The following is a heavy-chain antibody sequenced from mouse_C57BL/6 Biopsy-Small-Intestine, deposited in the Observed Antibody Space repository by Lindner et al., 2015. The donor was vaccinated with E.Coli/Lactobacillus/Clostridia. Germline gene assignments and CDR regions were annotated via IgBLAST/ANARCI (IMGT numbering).Heavy chain of an antibody. Sequence: VQLQESGGDLVKPGGSLKLSCEASGFTFSSYGMSWVRQTPDKRLEWVATISSGGSYTYYPDSVKGRFTISRDNARNTLYLHMSSLKSEDTAMYYCARYNWDYWGQGTTLTVSS. CDR2: ISSGGSYT. D-gene: IGHD1-3*01. CDR1: GFTFSSYG. CDR3: ARYNWDY. J-gene: IGHJ2*01. V-gene: IGHV5-6*01.